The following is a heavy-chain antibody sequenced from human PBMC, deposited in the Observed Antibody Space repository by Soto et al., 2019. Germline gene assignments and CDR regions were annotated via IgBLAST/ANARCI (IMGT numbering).Heavy chain of an antibody. D-gene: IGHD2-15*01. CDR2: IIPIFGTA. Sequence: QVQLVQSGAEVKKPGSSVKVSCKASGGTFSSYAISWVRQAPGQGLEWMGGIIPIFGTANYAQKFQGRVTITADESTSTAYMELSSLRSEDTAVYYCARSKGYCSGGSCLNYYYYGIDVWGQGTTVTVSS. V-gene: IGHV1-69*01. CDR3: ARSKGYCSGGSCLNYYYYGIDV. CDR1: GGTFSSYA. J-gene: IGHJ6*01.